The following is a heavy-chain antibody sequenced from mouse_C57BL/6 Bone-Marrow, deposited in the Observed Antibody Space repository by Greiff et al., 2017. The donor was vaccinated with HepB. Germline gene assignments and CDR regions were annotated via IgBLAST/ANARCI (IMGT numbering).Heavy chain of an antibody. J-gene: IGHJ3*01. CDR1: GFSFNTYA. CDR2: IRSKSNNYAT. Sequence: EVKLMESGGGLVQPKGSLKLSCAASGFSFNTYAMNWVRQAPGKGLEWVARIRSKSNNYATYYADSVKDRFTISRDDSESMLYLQMNNLKTEDTAMYYCVRHGDDGYYGFAYWGQGTLVTVSA. V-gene: IGHV10-1*01. CDR3: VRHGDDGYYGFAY. D-gene: IGHD2-3*01.